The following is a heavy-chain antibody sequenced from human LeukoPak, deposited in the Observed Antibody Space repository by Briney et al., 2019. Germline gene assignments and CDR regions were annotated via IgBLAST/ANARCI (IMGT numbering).Heavy chain of an antibody. CDR2: ISAYNGNT. Sequence: ASVKVSCKASGYTFTSYGISWVRQAPGQGLEWMGWISAYNGNTNYAQKLQGRVTMTTDTSTSTAYMELRSLRSDDTAVYYCARGWGYYYDSSDAFDIWGQGTMVTVTS. V-gene: IGHV1-18*01. CDR1: GYTFTSYG. CDR3: ARGWGYYYDSSDAFDI. D-gene: IGHD3-22*01. J-gene: IGHJ3*02.